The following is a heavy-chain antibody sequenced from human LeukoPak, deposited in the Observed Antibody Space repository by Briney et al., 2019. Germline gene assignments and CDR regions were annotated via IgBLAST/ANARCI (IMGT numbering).Heavy chain of an antibody. CDR2: IYTSGST. Sequence: SETLSFTCTVSGCSISSYYWSWIRQPPGKGLEWIGYIYTSGSTNYNPSLKSRVTISVDTSKNQFSLKLISVTAADTAVYYCARHFNSVVVAATGGWFDPWGQGTLVTVSS. J-gene: IGHJ5*02. CDR1: GCSISSYY. D-gene: IGHD2-15*01. V-gene: IGHV4-4*09. CDR3: ARHFNSVVVAATGGWFDP.